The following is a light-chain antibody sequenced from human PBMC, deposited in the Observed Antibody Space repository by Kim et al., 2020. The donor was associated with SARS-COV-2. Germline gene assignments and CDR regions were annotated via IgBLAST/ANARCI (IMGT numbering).Light chain of an antibody. CDR3: CSYAGTYRI. Sequence: QSALTQPRSVSGSPGQSVTISCTGTSGDVGVYNFVSWYQQHPGTAPKLIIYEVTKRPSGVHDRFSGSKSGNTASLTISGLQAEDEADYYCCSYAGTYRIFGGGTQLTVL. J-gene: IGLJ2*01. CDR2: EVT. CDR1: SGDVGVYNF. V-gene: IGLV2-11*01.